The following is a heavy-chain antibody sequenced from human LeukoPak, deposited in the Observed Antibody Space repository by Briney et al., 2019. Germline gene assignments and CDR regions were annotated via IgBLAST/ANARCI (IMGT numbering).Heavy chain of an antibody. D-gene: IGHD3-9*01. Sequence: SETLSLTCTVSGGSISNFYWSWIRQPAGKGLEWIGHIYTSGSTNYNPSLKSRFTMSVDTSKNQFSLKLSSVTAADTAVYYCARENTYYDILTGYFGWFDPWGQGTLVTVSS. V-gene: IGHV4-4*07. CDR3: ARENTYYDILTGYFGWFDP. J-gene: IGHJ5*02. CDR2: IYTSGST. CDR1: GGSISNFY.